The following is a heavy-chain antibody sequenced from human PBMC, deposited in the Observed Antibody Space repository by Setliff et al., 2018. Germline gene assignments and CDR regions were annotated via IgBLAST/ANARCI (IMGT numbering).Heavy chain of an antibody. V-gene: IGHV3-33*01. CDR2: IWYDGSNK. D-gene: IGHD2-21*02. CDR1: GFTFSSYG. CDR3: ARNWVTAQHYYYGMDV. Sequence: PGGSLRLSCAASGFTFSSYGMHWVRQAPGKGLEWVAVIWYDGSNKYYADSVKGRFTISRDNSKNTLYLQMDSLRAEDTAVYYCARNWVTAQHYYYGMDVWGQGTTVTVS. J-gene: IGHJ6*02.